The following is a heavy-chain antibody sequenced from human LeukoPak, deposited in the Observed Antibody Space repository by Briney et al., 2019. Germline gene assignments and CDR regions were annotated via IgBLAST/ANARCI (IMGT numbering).Heavy chain of an antibody. D-gene: IGHD3-3*01. Sequence: PGGSLRLSCAASRFTVSSNYMSWVRQAPGKGLEWVSVVYSGGSTYYADSVKGRFTISRDNSKNTLYLQMNSLRAEDTAVYYCARSSGYYRPYFDYWGQGTLVTVSS. CDR1: RFTVSSNY. V-gene: IGHV3-53*01. CDR2: VYSGGST. CDR3: ARSSGYYRPYFDY. J-gene: IGHJ4*02.